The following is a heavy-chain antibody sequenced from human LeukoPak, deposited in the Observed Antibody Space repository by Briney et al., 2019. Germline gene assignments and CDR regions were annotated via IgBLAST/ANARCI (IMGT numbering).Heavy chain of an antibody. CDR3: ASRSYSGYAFDY. CDR2: IYTSGST. D-gene: IGHD5-12*01. CDR1: GGSISSYY. V-gene: IGHV4-4*09. J-gene: IGHJ4*02. Sequence: SETLSLTCTVSGGSISSYYWSWIRQPPGKGLEWIGYIYTSGSTNYNPSLKSRVTISVDASKNQFSLKLSSVTAAHTAVYYCASRSYSGYAFDYWGQGTLVTVSS.